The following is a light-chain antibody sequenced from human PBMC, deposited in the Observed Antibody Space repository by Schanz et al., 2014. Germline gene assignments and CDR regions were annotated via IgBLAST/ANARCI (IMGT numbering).Light chain of an antibody. CDR2: DAS. Sequence: EVVMTQSPATLSVSPGERASLSCRASQSVRRNLAWYQQIPGQAPRLLIYDASTRATGIPARFSGSGSGTDFTLTISSLQSEDFAVYYCQQYNDWPPWTFGQGTKVEIK. V-gene: IGKV3-15*01. CDR3: QQYNDWPPWT. CDR1: QSVRRN. J-gene: IGKJ1*01.